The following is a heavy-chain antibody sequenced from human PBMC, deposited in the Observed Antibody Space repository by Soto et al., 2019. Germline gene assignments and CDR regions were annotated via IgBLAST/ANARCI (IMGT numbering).Heavy chain of an antibody. CDR1: NGSISSAIYY. Sequence: QLQLQESGPGLVKPSETLSLTCTVSNGSISSAIYYWGWIRQPPGKGLEWIGSIYHSGSTYYNPSLQGRVTISEDTSKNQFSLKLSSVTAADTAVYFCAGRSSLASVQVYFGEISNYNWFDPWGQGTLVTVSS. D-gene: IGHD3-10*01. V-gene: IGHV4-39*01. J-gene: IGHJ5*02. CDR2: IYHSGST. CDR3: AGRSSLASVQVYFGEISNYNWFDP.